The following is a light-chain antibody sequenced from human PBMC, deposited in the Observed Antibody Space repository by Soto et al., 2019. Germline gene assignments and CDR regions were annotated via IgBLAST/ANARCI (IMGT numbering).Light chain of an antibody. V-gene: IGKV3-20*01. CDR3: QQYVTSSPRT. CDR1: HTISSSY. J-gene: IGKJ1*01. Sequence: EIMLTQSPGTLSLSPGERATLSCRAIHTISSSYLAWYQQKPGQAPRLLMYGISRRATGIPDRFSGSGSGTDFTLTITRLEPEDFAVYYCQQYVTSSPRTFGQGTKVDI. CDR2: GIS.